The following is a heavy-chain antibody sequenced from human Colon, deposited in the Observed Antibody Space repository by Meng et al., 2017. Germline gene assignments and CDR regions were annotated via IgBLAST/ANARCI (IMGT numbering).Heavy chain of an antibody. CDR3: ARNPVIPDARTFDF. J-gene: IGHJ4*02. CDR2: IHSSGNT. CDR1: GGSINRADYY. Sequence: QVQLQESGLGVVKPSQTLSLNCTISGGSINRADYYWNWIRQSPGKGLEWLGYIHSSGNTYYTPSLKSRLTMSLDTSKNQFSLRLTSVTAADTAVYYCARNPVIPDARTFDFWGQGALVTVSS. V-gene: IGHV4-30-4*01. D-gene: IGHD2-2*01.